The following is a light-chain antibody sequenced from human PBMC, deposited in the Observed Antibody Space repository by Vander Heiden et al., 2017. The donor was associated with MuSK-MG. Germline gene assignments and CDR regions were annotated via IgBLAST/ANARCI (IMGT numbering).Light chain of an antibody. V-gene: IGKV2D-29*01. Sequence: DIVMTQTPLSLSVTPGQPASISCKSSQSLLHSDGKTYLYWYLQKPGQPPQFLIYEVSNRVSGVPDRFSPSASGTDFTLRMRRVEAEDVRVYYCRVCLYHPLTFGAGTKVEIK. CDR2: EVS. CDR3: RVCLYHPLT. CDR1: QSLLHSDGKTY. J-gene: IGKJ4*01.